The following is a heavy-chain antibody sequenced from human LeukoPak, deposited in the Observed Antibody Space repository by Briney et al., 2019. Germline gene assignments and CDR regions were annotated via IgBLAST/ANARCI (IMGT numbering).Heavy chain of an antibody. D-gene: IGHD5-18*01. J-gene: IGHJ4*02. V-gene: IGHV1-58*01. Sequence: ASVKVSCKASGFTFTSSAVQWVRQARGQRLELIGWMVVGSGNTNYAQKFQERVTITRDMSTSTAYTELSSLRSEDTAVYYCAAGGVQLSVAIWGQGTLVTVSS. CDR2: MVVGSGNT. CDR3: AAGGVQLSVAI. CDR1: GFTFTSSA.